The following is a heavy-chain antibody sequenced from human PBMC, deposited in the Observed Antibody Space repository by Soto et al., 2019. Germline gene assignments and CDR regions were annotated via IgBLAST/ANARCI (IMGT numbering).Heavy chain of an antibody. Sequence: EVQLLESGGGLVQPGGSLRLSCAASGFTFSTYAMSWVRLAPGKGLEWVSAISGSGGSTYYADSVKGRFTISRDNSKNALYLQMSNLRAEDTAVFYCAKGPRQRLPSPIDDWGQGALVIVSS. CDR3: AKGPRQRLPSPIDD. V-gene: IGHV3-23*01. D-gene: IGHD6-25*01. CDR1: GFTFSTYA. J-gene: IGHJ4*02. CDR2: ISGSGGST.